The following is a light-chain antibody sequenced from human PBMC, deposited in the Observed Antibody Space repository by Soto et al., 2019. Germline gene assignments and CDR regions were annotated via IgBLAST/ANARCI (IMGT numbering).Light chain of an antibody. CDR1: HDISTY. CDR2: EAS. V-gene: IGKV1-9*01. Sequence: DIQLTQSPSLLSASVGDRVTITCRASHDISTYLALYQQKPGKAPKLMIYEASTLQSGVPPRFSGSGSGTEFTLTISGLLPEDFATYHCQQLNTLPFTFGQGTRLEI. CDR3: QQLNTLPFT. J-gene: IGKJ5*01.